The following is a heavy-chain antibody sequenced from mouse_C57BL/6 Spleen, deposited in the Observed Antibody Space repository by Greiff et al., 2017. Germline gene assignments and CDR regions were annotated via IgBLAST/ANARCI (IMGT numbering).Heavy chain of an antibody. J-gene: IGHJ3*01. D-gene: IGHD2-3*01. CDR2: IYWDDDK. CDR3: ARTHDGYYAVAWFAY. Sequence: QVTLKVSGPGILQSSQTLSLTCSFSGFSLSTSGMGVSWIRQPSGKGLEWLAHIYWDDDKRYNPSLKSRLTISKDTSRTQVFLKITSVDTADTATYYCARTHDGYYAVAWFAYWGQGTLVTVSA. CDR1: GFSLSTSGMG. V-gene: IGHV8-12*01.